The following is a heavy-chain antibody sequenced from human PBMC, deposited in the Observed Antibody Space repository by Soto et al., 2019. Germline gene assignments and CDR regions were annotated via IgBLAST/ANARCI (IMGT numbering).Heavy chain of an antibody. CDR3: ARVRDWFDP. CDR2: IDHSGYT. D-gene: IGHD3-3*01. J-gene: IGHJ5*02. V-gene: IGHV4-34*01. CDR1: GGSFSGYY. Sequence: PSETLSLTCAVYGGSFSGYYWNWIRQPPGKGLEWIGEIDHSGYTNYNPSLKSRVTISVDTSKNQLSLRLTSVTAADTAVYYCARVRDWFDPWGQGTLVTVS.